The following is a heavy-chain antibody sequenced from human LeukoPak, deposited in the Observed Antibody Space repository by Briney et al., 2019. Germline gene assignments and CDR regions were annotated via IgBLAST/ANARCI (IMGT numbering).Heavy chain of an antibody. CDR3: ARVSSYYYDSSGYYGY. Sequence: SVKVSCKASGGTFSSYAISWVRQAPGQGLEWMGGIIPIFCTANYAQKFQGRVTITADESTSTPYIELSSLRSEDTAVYYCARVSSYYYDSSGYYGYWGQGTLVTVSS. CDR2: IIPIFCTA. CDR1: GGTFSSYA. D-gene: IGHD3-22*01. V-gene: IGHV1-69*01. J-gene: IGHJ4*02.